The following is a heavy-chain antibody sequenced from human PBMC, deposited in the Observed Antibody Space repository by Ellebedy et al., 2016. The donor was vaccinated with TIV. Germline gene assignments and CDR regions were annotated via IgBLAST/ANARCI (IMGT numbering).Heavy chain of an antibody. D-gene: IGHD2-15*01. CDR3: ARWGGSGRRFQGPYDF. J-gene: IGHJ4*02. CDR1: GGFSNHA. V-gene: IGHV1-69*04. Sequence: AASVKVSCKASGGFSNHAINWVRQAPGQGLEWMGRIIPILGITEYAQNFKGRVTFTADKFTSTAYMELSRLRAEAAAVYYCARWGGSGRRFQGPYDFWGQGTLVAVSS. CDR2: IIPILGIT.